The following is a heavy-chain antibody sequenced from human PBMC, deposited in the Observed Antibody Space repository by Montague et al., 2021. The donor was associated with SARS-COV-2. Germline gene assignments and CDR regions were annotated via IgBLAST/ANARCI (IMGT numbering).Heavy chain of an antibody. D-gene: IGHD2-2*01. CDR3: ARRGVVVIPAVVEYYYGMDV. CDR2: IYYSGSA. Sequence: SETLSLTCTVSGGSISSGDYYWSWIRQPPGKGLEWIGYIYYSGSANYNPSLKSRVTISVDTSKNQLSLNLSSVTAADTAVYYCARRGVVVIPAVVEYYYGMDVWGQGTTVTVSS. J-gene: IGHJ6*02. CDR1: GGSISSGDYY. V-gene: IGHV4-61*08.